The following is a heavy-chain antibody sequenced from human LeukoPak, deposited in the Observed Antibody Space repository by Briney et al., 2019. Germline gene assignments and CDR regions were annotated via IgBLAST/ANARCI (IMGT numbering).Heavy chain of an antibody. CDR3: ARDRPHSHYYDSSGYSEMGGDY. J-gene: IGHJ4*02. V-gene: IGHV4-4*02. CDR1: GGSISTNNW. Sequence: SETLSLTCLVSGGSISTNNWWSWVRQSPGKGLEWIGEMYHSGNTNYNPSLKSRVTISVDTSKNQFSLKLSSVTAADTAVYYCARDRPHSHYYDSSGYSEMGGDYWGQGTLVTVSS. D-gene: IGHD3-22*01. CDR2: MYHSGNT.